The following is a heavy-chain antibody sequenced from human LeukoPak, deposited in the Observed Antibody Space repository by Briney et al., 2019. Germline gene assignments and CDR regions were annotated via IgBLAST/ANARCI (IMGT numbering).Heavy chain of an antibody. CDR2: IYYSGST. J-gene: IGHJ6*03. CDR3: ARVNSGYDWARYYYYYYMDV. CDR1: GGSISSYY. Sequence: SETLSLTCTVSGGSISSYYWSWLRQPPGKGLEWIGYIYYSGSTNYNPSLKSRVTISVDTSKNQFSLKLSSVTAADTAVYYCARVNSGYDWARYYYYYYMDVWGKGTTVTVSS. D-gene: IGHD5-12*01. V-gene: IGHV4-59*01.